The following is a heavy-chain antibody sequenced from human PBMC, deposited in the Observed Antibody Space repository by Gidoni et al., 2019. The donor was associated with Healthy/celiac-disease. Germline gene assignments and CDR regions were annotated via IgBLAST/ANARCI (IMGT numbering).Heavy chain of an antibody. CDR3: ARAVTPAGIVY. CDR1: GYTFTGYY. D-gene: IGHD1-26*01. CDR2: INPNSGGT. J-gene: IGHJ4*02. V-gene: IGHV1-2*06. Sequence: QVQLVQSGAEETKPGAAVKVSCKASGYTFTGYYLHWVRQATGQGLESMARINPNSGGTNYAQKVQGRGTMNRDTSISTAYMELSRLRSDDTAVYYCARAVTPAGIVYWGQGTLVTVSS.